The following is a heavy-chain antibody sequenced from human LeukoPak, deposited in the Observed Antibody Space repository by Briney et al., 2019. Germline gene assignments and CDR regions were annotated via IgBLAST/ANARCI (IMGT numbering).Heavy chain of an antibody. D-gene: IGHD5-18*01. J-gene: IGHJ4*02. CDR3: ARLYSYGHYYFDY. CDR2: IYSGGST. CDR1: GFTVSSNY. V-gene: IGHV3-66*04. Sequence: GGSLRLSCAASGFTVSSNYMSWVRQAPGKGLEWVSVIYSGGSTYYADSVEGRFTISRDNSKNTLYLQMNSLRAEDTAVYYCARLYSYGHYYFDYWGQGTLVTVSS.